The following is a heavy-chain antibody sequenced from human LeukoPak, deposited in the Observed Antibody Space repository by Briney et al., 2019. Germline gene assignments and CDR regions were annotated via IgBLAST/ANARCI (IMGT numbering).Heavy chain of an antibody. CDR3: ARSSQTGTTGGSFDY. Sequence: PGESLKISCKGSGYSFTSYWIGWVRQLPGKGLEWMGIIYPGDSDTRYSPSLQGQVTISADKSISTAYLQWSSLKASDTAMYYCARSSQTGTTGGSFDYWGQGTLVTVSS. J-gene: IGHJ4*02. D-gene: IGHD1-7*01. V-gene: IGHV5-51*01. CDR2: IYPGDSDT. CDR1: GYSFTSYW.